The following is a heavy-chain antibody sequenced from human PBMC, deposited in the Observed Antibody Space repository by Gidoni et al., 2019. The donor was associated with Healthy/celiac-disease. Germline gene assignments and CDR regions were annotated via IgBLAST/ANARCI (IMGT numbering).Heavy chain of an antibody. CDR2: ISYDGSNK. Sequence: HVQLVESGGGVVQPGRSLRLSCAASGFTFSRYGMHWVRQAPGKGLEWVAVISYDGSNKYYADSVKGRFTSSRDNSKNTLYLQMNSLRAEDTAVYYCAKDRVPGIVVVTAIPYAGSDDWGQGTLVTVSS. D-gene: IGHD2-21*02. J-gene: IGHJ4*02. V-gene: IGHV3-30*18. CDR3: AKDRVPGIVVVTAIPYAGSDD. CDR1: GFTFSRYG.